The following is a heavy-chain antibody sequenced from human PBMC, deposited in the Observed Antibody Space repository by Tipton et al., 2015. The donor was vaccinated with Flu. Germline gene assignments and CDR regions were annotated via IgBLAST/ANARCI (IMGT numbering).Heavy chain of an antibody. CDR2: VYSSGTT. Sequence: TLSLTCTVSGGSLSSFYWTWIRQSAGKGLEWIGRVYSSGTTNFNPSLKSRLTMSLDASKNQFSLTLNSVTAADTAVYYCSRGSGSGTFVILGFWGQGTLVTVSA. D-gene: IGHD3-10*01. J-gene: IGHJ4*02. CDR3: SRGSGSGTFVILGF. V-gene: IGHV4-4*07. CDR1: GGSLSSFY.